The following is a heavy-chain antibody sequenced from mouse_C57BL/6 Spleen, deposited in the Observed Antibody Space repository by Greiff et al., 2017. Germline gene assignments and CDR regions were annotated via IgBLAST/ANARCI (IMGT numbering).Heavy chain of an antibody. CDR3: ARVSYYYGSRDYFDY. V-gene: IGHV3-6*01. D-gene: IGHD1-1*01. CDR2: ISYDGSN. J-gene: IGHJ2*01. Sequence: EVQLQESGPGLVKPSRSLSLTCSVTGYSITSGYYWNWIRQFPGNKLEWMGYISYDGSNNYNPSLKNRISITRDTSKNQFFLKLNSVTTEDTATYYCARVSYYYGSRDYFDYWGQGTTLTVSS. CDR1: GYSITSGYY.